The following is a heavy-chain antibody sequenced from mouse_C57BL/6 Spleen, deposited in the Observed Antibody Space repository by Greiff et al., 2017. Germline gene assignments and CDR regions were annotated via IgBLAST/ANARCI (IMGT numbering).Heavy chain of an antibody. CDR1: GYAFTNYL. CDR2: LNPGSGGT. J-gene: IGHJ2*01. V-gene: IGHV1-54*01. CDR3: ARLGLRYYFDY. Sequence: VQLQQSGAELVRPGTSVKVSCKASGYAFTNYLIEWVKQRPGQGLEWIGVLNPGSGGTNYNEKFKGKATLTADKSSSTAYMQLSSLTSEDSAVYFCARLGLRYYFDYGGQGTTLTVSS. D-gene: IGHD2-2*01.